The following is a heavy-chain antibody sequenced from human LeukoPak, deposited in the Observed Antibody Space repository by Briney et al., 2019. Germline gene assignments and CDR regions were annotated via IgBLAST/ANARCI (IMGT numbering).Heavy chain of an antibody. Sequence: GGSLRLSCAASGLTFSSYAMSWVRQAPGKGLEWVSAISGNGTNTYYGDSVKGRFTVSRDNSRDTLFLQMNSLRAEDTAVYYCARDDAFDIWGQGTMVTVSS. J-gene: IGHJ3*02. V-gene: IGHV3-23*01. CDR2: ISGNGTNT. CDR3: ARDDAFDI. CDR1: GLTFSSYA.